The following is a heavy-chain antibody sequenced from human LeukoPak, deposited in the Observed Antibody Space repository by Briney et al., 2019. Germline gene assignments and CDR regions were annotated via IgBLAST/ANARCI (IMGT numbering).Heavy chain of an antibody. D-gene: IGHD6-19*01. CDR3: ARDQKQWLEIDY. CDR1: GYTFSDYY. J-gene: IGHJ4*02. Sequence: ASVKVSCKGSGYTFSDYYMHWVRQAPGQGLEWMGRINPNSGGTNFAQKFQGRVTMTRDTSISTAYMELSRLTSDDTAVYYCARDQKQWLEIDYWGQGTLVTVSS. V-gene: IGHV1-2*06. CDR2: INPNSGGT.